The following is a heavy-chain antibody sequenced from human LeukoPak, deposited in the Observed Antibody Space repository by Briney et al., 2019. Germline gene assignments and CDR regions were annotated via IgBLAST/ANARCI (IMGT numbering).Heavy chain of an antibody. Sequence: GGSLRLSCAASGFTFSDYYMSWIRQAPGKGLEWVSYISSSGTTIYYADSVKGRFTISRDNSKNTLYLQMNSLRAEDTAVYYCAKDRQLGAFDIWGQGTMVTVSS. J-gene: IGHJ3*02. CDR2: ISSSGTTI. CDR3: AKDRQLGAFDI. D-gene: IGHD6-6*01. V-gene: IGHV3-11*01. CDR1: GFTFSDYY.